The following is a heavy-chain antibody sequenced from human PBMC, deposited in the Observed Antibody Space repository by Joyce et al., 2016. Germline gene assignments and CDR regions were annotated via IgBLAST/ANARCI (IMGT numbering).Heavy chain of an antibody. V-gene: IGHV1-18*04. CDR1: GYTFTGYG. D-gene: IGHD6-6*01. Sequence: QVQLVHPGAEMKKPGASVQVSCKASGYTFTGYGISWVRQARGQGLEWIGWISAYSGDTNFAQKIQGRVIMTVDKSASTAYMELKSLTSDDTAVYYCARDEYGTSLSYFDYWGQGALVAVSS. J-gene: IGHJ4*02. CDR3: ARDEYGTSLSYFDY. CDR2: ISAYSGDT.